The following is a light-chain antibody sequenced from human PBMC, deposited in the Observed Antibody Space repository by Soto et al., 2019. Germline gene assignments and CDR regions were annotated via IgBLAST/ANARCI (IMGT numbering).Light chain of an antibody. Sequence: DIQMTQSPSTLSASVGDRVTITCRASQSISSWLAWYQQKPGKAPNLLIYKASSLESGVPSRFSGSGYGTEFTLTNSSLQPDDFATYYCQQYNIYPLTFGGGTKVEIK. J-gene: IGKJ4*01. V-gene: IGKV1-5*03. CDR2: KAS. CDR1: QSISSW. CDR3: QQYNIYPLT.